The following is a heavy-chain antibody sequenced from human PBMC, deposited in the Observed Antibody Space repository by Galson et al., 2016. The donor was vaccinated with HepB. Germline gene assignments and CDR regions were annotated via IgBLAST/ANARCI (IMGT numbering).Heavy chain of an antibody. J-gene: IGHJ4*02. CDR3: ATVKLTTWYSFDS. D-gene: IGHD2-2*01. CDR2: IKGEADGGTT. CDR1: GLTFTNAW. V-gene: IGHV3-15*01. Sequence: SLRLSCAASGLTFTNAWMPWVRQAPGKGLAWVGRIKGEADGGTTDYAAPVKGRFYISRDDSTHTLFLHMNSLRVEDGAVYYCATVKLTTWYSFDSWGQGTLVTVSS.